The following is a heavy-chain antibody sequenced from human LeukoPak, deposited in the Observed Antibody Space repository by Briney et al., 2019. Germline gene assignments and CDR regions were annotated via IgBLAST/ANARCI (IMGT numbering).Heavy chain of an antibody. CDR1: GGSVSSGSYY. D-gene: IGHD2-2*01. Sequence: SETLSLTCTVSGGSVSSGSYYWSWIRPPPGKGLEWIGYIYYSGSTNYNPSLKSRVTISVDTSKNQFSLKLSSVTAADTAVYYCARVDCSSTSCYYYYGMDVWGKGTTVTVSS. CDR3: ARVDCSSTSCYYYYGMDV. J-gene: IGHJ6*04. V-gene: IGHV4-61*01. CDR2: IYYSGST.